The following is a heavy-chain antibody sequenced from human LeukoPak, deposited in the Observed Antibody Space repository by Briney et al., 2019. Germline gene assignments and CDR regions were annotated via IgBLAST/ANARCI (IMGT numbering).Heavy chain of an antibody. D-gene: IGHD3-22*01. CDR2: IKQDGSEK. CDR3: AKDLRGHYDSSGYYYVDAFDI. V-gene: IGHV3-7*03. Sequence: GGSLRLSCAASGFTFSSYWMSWVRQAPGKGLEWVANIKQDGSEKYYVDSVKGRFTISRDNAKNSLYLQMNSLRAEDTAVYYCAKDLRGHYDSSGYYYVDAFDIWGQGTMVTVSS. CDR1: GFTFSSYW. J-gene: IGHJ3*02.